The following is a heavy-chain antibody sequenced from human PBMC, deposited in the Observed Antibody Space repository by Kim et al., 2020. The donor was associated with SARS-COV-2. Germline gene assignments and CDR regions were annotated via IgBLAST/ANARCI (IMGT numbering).Heavy chain of an antibody. D-gene: IGHD2-15*01. CDR1: GFTFSSYS. Sequence: GGSLRLSCAASGFTFSSYSMNWVRQAPGKGLEWVSSISRSSTYIYYADSVKGRFTISRDNAKNSLYLQMNSLRAEDTAVYYCARDFVGLEGGSWGQGTLVTVSS. CDR3: ARDFVGLEGGS. CDR2: ISRSSTYI. J-gene: IGHJ5*02. V-gene: IGHV3-21*01.